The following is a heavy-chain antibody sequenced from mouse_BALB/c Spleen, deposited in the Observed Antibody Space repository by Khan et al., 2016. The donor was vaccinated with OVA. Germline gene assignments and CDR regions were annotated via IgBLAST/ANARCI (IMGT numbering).Heavy chain of an antibody. V-gene: IGHV1S137*01. CDR3: ARGGKFAY. D-gene: IGHD1-1*02. J-gene: IGHJ3*01. Sequence: QVQLKESGAELVRPGVSVKISCKGSGYTFTDYAMHWVKQSHAKSLEWIGVISTYYGDAAYSQKFKGRATMTVDRSSSTAYMELARLTSEDSAIYYWARGGKFAYWGQGTLVTVSA. CDR2: ISTYYGDA. CDR1: GYTFTDYA.